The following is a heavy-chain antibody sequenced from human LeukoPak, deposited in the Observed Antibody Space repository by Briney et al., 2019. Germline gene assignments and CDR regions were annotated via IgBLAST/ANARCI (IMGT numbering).Heavy chain of an antibody. CDR2: ISSSSSYI. V-gene: IGHV3-21*01. Sequence: GSLRLSCAASGFTFSSYSMNWVRQAPGKGLEWVSSISSSSSYIYYADSVKGRFTISRDNAKNSLYLQMNSLRAEDTAVYYCASRPITMTSPIDYWGQGTLVTVSS. J-gene: IGHJ4*02. CDR3: ASRPITMTSPIDY. D-gene: IGHD3-22*01. CDR1: GFTFSSYS.